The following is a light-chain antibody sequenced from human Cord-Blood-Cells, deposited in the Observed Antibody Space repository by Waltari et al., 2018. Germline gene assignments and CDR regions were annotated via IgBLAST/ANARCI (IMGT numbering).Light chain of an antibody. V-gene: IGKV3-15*01. CDR1: QSVSSN. Sequence: EIVMTQSPATLSVSPGERATLSGRASQSVSSNLAWYQQQPGQAPRLLSYGASTRATGIPARFSGSGSGTEFTLTISSLQSEDFAVYDCQQDNNGPPFTVGPGTKVDI. J-gene: IGKJ3*01. CDR3: QQDNNGPPFT. CDR2: GAS.